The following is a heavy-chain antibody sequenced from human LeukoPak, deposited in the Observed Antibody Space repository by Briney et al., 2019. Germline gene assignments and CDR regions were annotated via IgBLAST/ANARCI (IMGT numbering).Heavy chain of an antibody. CDR1: GFTFSSYS. CDR2: ISSGSSII. D-gene: IGHD2-2*01. V-gene: IGHV3-48*01. Sequence: GGSLRLSCAASGFTFSSYSMNWVRQAPGKGLEWVSYISSGSSIIYYADSLKGRFTISRDNAKNSLYLQMNSLRAEDTAVYYCAGDYCSTTSCRFDYWGQGTLVTVSS. CDR3: AGDYCSTTSCRFDY. J-gene: IGHJ4*02.